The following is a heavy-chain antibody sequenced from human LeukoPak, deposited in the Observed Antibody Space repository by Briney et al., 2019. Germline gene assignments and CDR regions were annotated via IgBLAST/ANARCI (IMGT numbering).Heavy chain of an antibody. J-gene: IGHJ6*03. CDR3: TRAYSSGWYPYYYYMDV. CDR1: GFTFSSYG. Sequence: GGSLRLSCAASGFTFSSYGMHWVRQAPGKGLEWVALISFDGSNKYYADSVKGRFTISRDDSKNTAYLQMNSLKTEDTAVYYCTRAYSSGWYPYYYYMDVWGKGTTVTVSS. CDR2: ISFDGSNK. D-gene: IGHD6-19*01. V-gene: IGHV3-30*03.